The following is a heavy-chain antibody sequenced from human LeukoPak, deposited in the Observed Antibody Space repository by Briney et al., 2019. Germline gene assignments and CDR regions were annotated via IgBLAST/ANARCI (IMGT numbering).Heavy chain of an antibody. CDR2: INPDTGDK. CDR3: ARTTSMPASGYDY. V-gene: IGHV1-8*03. J-gene: IGHJ4*02. D-gene: IGHD2/OR15-2a*01. Sequence: ASVKVSCKASRYTFTNYHINWVRQASGQELEGKTGINPDTGDKGYPRKLRDRVTITTDTSISTASVELSSLSSEDTAVYFCARTTSMPASGYDYWGQGTLVTVSS. CDR1: RYTFTNYH.